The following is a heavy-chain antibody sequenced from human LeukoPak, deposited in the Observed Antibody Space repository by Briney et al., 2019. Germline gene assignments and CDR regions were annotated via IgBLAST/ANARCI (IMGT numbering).Heavy chain of an antibody. CDR3: AKDPGIAAAGTGN. Sequence: GRSLRLSCAASGFTFDDYAMHWVRQAPGKGLECVSGISWNSGSIGYADSVKGRFTISRDNAKNSLYLQMNSLRAEDTALYYCAKDPGIAAAGTGNWGQGTLVTVSS. CDR2: ISWNSGSI. J-gene: IGHJ4*02. V-gene: IGHV3-9*01. CDR1: GFTFDDYA. D-gene: IGHD6-13*01.